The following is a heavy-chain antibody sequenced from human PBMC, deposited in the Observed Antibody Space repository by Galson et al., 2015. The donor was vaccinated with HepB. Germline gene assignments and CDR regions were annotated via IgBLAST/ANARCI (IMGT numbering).Heavy chain of an antibody. D-gene: IGHD3/OR15-3a*01. J-gene: IGHJ4*02. CDR3: VLTYYDFWNGFYACGPSK. Sequence: PALVKPTQTFTLTCTLAGFSLSTSGVGLGWIRQPPGKALEWLALNYWNDDKRYSPSLKTRLTITKDTSKNQVALTMTNADPVDTATYYCVLTYYDFWNGFYACGPSKWGQGILVTVSS. CDR1: GFSLSTSGVG. CDR2: NYWNDDK. V-gene: IGHV2-5*01.